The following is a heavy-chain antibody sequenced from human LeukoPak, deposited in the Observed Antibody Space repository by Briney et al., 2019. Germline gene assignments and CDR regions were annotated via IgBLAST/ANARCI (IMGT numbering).Heavy chain of an antibody. V-gene: IGHV4-4*07. Sequence: SETLSLTCTVSGGSISSYYWSWIRQPAGKGLEWIGRIYTSGSTNYNPSLKSRVTISVDTSKNQFSLKLSSVTAADTAVYYCARAPRVQLWLFYYDSSGPRRTYYFDYWGQGTLVTVSS. CDR1: GGSISSYY. D-gene: IGHD3-22*01. CDR2: IYTSGST. CDR3: ARAPRVQLWLFYYDSSGPRRTYYFDY. J-gene: IGHJ4*02.